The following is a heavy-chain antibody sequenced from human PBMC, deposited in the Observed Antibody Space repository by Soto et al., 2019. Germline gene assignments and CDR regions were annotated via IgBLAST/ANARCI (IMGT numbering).Heavy chain of an antibody. CDR2: ISGSGGST. CDR3: AKDRYGHGY. J-gene: IGHJ4*02. CDR1: VFTCSIYA. Sequence: GWSLRLSCASSVFTCSIYAMRWVRQAPGKGLEWVSAISGSGGSTYYADSVKGRFTISRDNSKNTLYLQMNSLRAEDTAVYYCAKDRYGHGYWGQGTLVTVSS. D-gene: IGHD3-10*01. V-gene: IGHV3-23*01.